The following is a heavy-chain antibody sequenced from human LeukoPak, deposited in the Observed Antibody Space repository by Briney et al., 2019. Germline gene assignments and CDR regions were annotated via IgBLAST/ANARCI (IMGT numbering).Heavy chain of an antibody. V-gene: IGHV4-39*01. D-gene: IGHD1-26*01. J-gene: IGHJ3*02. CDR2: IYYSGST. Sequence: SETLSLTCTVSGGSISSSSYYWGWIRQPPGKGLEWIGSIYYSGSTYYNPSLKSRVTISVDTSKNQFSLKLSSVTAADTAVYYCARRSYSYAFDIWGQGTMVTVSS. CDR3: ARRSYSYAFDI. CDR1: GGSISSSSYY.